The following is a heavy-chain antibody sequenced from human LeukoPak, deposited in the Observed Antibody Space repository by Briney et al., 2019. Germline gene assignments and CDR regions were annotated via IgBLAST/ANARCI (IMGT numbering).Heavy chain of an antibody. J-gene: IGHJ4*02. CDR1: GFTFSSYW. CDR2: IRQDGSER. Sequence: GGSLRLSCAASGFTFSSYWMSWVRQAPGKGLEWVANIRQDGSERYYVDSVKGRFTISRDNAKNSLYLQMNSLRAEDTAVYYCARAGWVGPSDYWGQGTLVTVSS. CDR3: ARAGWVGPSDY. D-gene: IGHD6-19*01. V-gene: IGHV3-7*03.